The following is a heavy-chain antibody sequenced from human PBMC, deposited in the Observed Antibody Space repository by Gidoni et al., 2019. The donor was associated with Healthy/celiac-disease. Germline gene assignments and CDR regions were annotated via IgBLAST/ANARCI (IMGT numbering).Heavy chain of an antibody. J-gene: IGHJ4*02. V-gene: IGHV3-23*01. CDR1: GFPFSSYA. D-gene: IGHD6-19*01. CDR2: ISGSGGST. Sequence: EVQLLESGGGLVQPGGSLRLSCAASGFPFSSYAMSWVLQAPGKGLGWVSAISGSGGSTYYADSVKGRFTISRDNSKNTLYLQMNSLRAEDTAVYYCAKEWVAGAYYFDYWGQGTLVTVSS. CDR3: AKEWVAGAYYFDY.